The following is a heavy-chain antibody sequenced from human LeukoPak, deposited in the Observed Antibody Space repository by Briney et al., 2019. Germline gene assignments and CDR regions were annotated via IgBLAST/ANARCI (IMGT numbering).Heavy chain of an antibody. CDR2: IHYTGAT. CDR1: GGSITGYY. Sequence: SETLSLTCAVYGGSITGYYGSWIRQTPGRGLEWVGEIHYTGATSYNPSLKSRATISTDTSKNQFSLRLSSVTAADTAVYYWARGNILTGYCFDFWGQGALVTVSS. CDR3: ARGNILTGYCFDF. D-gene: IGHD3-9*01. J-gene: IGHJ4*02. V-gene: IGHV4-34*01.